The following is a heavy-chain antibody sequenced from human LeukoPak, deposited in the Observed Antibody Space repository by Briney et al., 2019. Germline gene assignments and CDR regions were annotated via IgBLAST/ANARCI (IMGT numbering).Heavy chain of an antibody. CDR2: ISYDGSNK. CDR3: ASLNILTGYYSPRALDAFDI. Sequence: GGSLRLSCAASGFTFSSYAMHWVRQAPGKGLEWVAVISYDGSNKYYADSVKGRFTISRDNSKNTLYLQMNSLRAEDTAVYYGASLNILTGYYSPRALDAFDIWGQGTMVTVSS. V-gene: IGHV3-30*04. J-gene: IGHJ3*02. D-gene: IGHD3-9*01. CDR1: GFTFSSYA.